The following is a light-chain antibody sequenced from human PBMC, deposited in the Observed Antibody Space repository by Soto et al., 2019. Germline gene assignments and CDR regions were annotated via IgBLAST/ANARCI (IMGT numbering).Light chain of an antibody. CDR3: QQRYRTSIT. CDR1: QSISSY. V-gene: IGKV1-39*01. CDR2: AAS. J-gene: IGKJ5*01. Sequence: DITMTQSPSSLSASIEDRVTITCRASQSISSYLNWYHQRPGKAPKLLIYAASSLQRGVPSMFSRSGSGTDSTLTISSLQPEDVATYYCQQRYRTSITFGQVTRLEIK.